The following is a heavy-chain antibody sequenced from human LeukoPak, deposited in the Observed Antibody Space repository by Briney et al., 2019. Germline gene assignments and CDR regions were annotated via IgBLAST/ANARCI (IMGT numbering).Heavy chain of an antibody. CDR3: ARAFGY. V-gene: IGHV3-48*01. CDR1: GFTFSTYN. Sequence: GGSLRLSCAASGFTFSTYNMNWVGQAPGKGLEWVSHISSISSTIYYADSVKGRFTISRDNAKNPLYLQMNSLRAGDTAVYYCARAFGYWGQGTLVTVSS. D-gene: IGHD3-10*01. J-gene: IGHJ4*02. CDR2: ISSISSTI.